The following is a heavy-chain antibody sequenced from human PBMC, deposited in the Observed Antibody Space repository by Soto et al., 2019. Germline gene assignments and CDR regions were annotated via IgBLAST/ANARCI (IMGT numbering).Heavy chain of an antibody. D-gene: IGHD2-2*01. CDR3: ARRDIGVVPAARRDWFDP. Sequence: QVQLQESGPGLVKPSGTLSLTCAVSGGSISSSNWWSWVRHPPGKGLEWIGEIYHSGSTNYNPSLKSRVTISVDTSKNQFALKLSSVTAADTAVYYCARRDIGVVPAARRDWFDPWGQGTLVTVSS. V-gene: IGHV4-4*02. CDR2: IYHSGST. J-gene: IGHJ5*02. CDR1: GGSISSSNW.